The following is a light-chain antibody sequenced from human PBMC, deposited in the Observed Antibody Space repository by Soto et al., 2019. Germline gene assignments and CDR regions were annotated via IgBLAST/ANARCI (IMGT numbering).Light chain of an antibody. CDR3: SSYTSSSTLHYV. Sequence: QSVLTQPASVSGSPGQSITISCTGTSSDVVGYNYVSWYQQHPGKAPKLMIYDVSNRPSGVSNRFSGSKSGNTASLTISGLQAEDEAGYYCSSYTSSSTLHYVFGTGTKVTVL. J-gene: IGLJ1*01. V-gene: IGLV2-14*01. CDR1: SSDVVGYNY. CDR2: DVS.